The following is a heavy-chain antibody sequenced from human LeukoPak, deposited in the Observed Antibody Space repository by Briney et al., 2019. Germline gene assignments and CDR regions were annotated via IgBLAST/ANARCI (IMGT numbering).Heavy chain of an antibody. CDR2: ISGSGGST. J-gene: IGHJ4*02. Sequence: GGSLRLSCAASGFTFSNIAMSWVRQAPGKGLEWVSGISGSGGSTYYADSVKGRSTISRDNSKNTLYVQMNSLRAEDTAVYYCAKDLSCIDWGQGTLVIVSS. CDR1: GFTFSNIA. CDR3: AKDLSCID. V-gene: IGHV3-23*01. D-gene: IGHD1-26*01.